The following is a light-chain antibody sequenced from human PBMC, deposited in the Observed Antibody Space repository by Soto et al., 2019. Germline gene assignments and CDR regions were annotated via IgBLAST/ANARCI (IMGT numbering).Light chain of an antibody. Sequence: QPVLTQPPSASASLGASVTLTCTLSSGYSNYKVDWYQQMKLNSDGSHSKGDGIPDRFSGSSSGAERYLTISSLQSEDEADYYCQTWGSGIPVVFGGGTKLTVL. V-gene: IGLV4-69*01. CDR3: QTWGSGIPVV. J-gene: IGLJ2*01. CDR1: SGYSNYK. CDR2: LNSDGSH.